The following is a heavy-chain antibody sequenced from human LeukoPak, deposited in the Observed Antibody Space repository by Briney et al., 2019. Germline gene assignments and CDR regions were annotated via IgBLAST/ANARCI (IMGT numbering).Heavy chain of an antibody. CDR1: GYTFTGYY. CDR2: INAGNGNT. V-gene: IGHV1-3*01. Sequence: GASVKVSCKASGYTFTGYYMHWVRQAPGQRLEWMGWINAGNGNTKYSQKFQGRVTITRDTSASTAYMELSSLRSEDTAVYYCASGILIAVAGTGYYYYGMDVWGQGTTVTVSS. D-gene: IGHD6-19*01. CDR3: ASGILIAVAGTGYYYYGMDV. J-gene: IGHJ6*02.